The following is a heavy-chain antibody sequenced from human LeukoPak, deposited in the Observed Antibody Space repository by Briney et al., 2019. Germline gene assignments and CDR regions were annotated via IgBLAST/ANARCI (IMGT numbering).Heavy chain of an antibody. J-gene: IGHJ4*02. V-gene: IGHV3-7*03. CDR1: GFTLSSYW. CDR2: IKQDGSEK. D-gene: IGHD2-21*02. CDR3: ARLYCCGDCYSVSPY. Sequence: GGSLRLSCAASGFTLSSYWMSWVRQARGKGRVWVANIKQDGSEKYYVDSVKGRFTISRDNAKNSLYLQMNSLRAEDTAVYYCARLYCCGDCYSVSPYWGQGTLVSVSS.